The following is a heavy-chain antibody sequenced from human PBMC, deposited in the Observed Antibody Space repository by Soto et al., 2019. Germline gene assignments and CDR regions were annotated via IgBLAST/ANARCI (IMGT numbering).Heavy chain of an antibody. V-gene: IGHV3-23*01. J-gene: IGHJ1*01. D-gene: IGHD2-15*01. Sequence: PGGSLRLSCAASGFTFSSYAMSWVRQAPGRGLEWVSAISGSGGSTYYADSVKGRFTISRDNSKNTLYLQMNSLRAEDTAVYYCAKTLGYCSGGSCYRYFQHWGQGTLVTVSS. CDR2: ISGSGGST. CDR1: GFTFSSYA. CDR3: AKTLGYCSGGSCYRYFQH.